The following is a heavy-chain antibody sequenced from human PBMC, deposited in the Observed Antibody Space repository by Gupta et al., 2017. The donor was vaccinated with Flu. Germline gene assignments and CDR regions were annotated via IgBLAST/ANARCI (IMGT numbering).Heavy chain of an antibody. Sequence: EELLVESGGGLVQPGGSLRLSCAASGFTSGSYSMNWVRQAPGKGLQWVAFISSDGLTIYYTDSVNGRFTVSRDNARDSLDLQLKSLRAEDTAVYYCARAFYADNIGYSHSYGLDVRGQGTAVIGSS. CDR3: ARAFYADNIGYSHSYGLDV. CDR1: GFTSGSYS. D-gene: IGHD3-22*01. CDR2: ISSDGLTI. V-gene: IGHV3-48*01. J-gene: IGHJ6*02.